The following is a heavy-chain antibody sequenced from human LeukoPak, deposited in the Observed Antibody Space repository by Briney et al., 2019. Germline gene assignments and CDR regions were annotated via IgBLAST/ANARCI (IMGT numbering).Heavy chain of an antibody. CDR3: ASGAEGYVFDP. D-gene: IGHD5-12*01. Sequence: GGSLRLSCAVSGFTFSSYSMNWVRQAPGKGLERLSYISSSSSTIYYADSVKGRFTISRDNAKNSLYLQMNSLRAEDTAVYYCASGAEGYVFDPWGQGALVTVSS. CDR2: ISSSSSTI. V-gene: IGHV3-48*01. J-gene: IGHJ5*02. CDR1: GFTFSSYS.